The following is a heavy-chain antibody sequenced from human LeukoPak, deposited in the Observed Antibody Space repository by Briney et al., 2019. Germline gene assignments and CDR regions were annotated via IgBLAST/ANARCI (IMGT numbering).Heavy chain of an antibody. CDR1: GGSISSSSYY. J-gene: IGHJ6*03. D-gene: IGHD6-13*01. Sequence: SETLSLTCTVSGGSISSSSYYWGWIRQPPGKGLEWIGSIYYSGSTYYNPSLKSRVTISVDTSKNQFSLKLSSVTAADTAVYYCARVRQQLARRTPPQYYYYMDVWGKGTTVTVSS. CDR3: ARVRQQLARRTPPQYYYYMDV. V-gene: IGHV4-39*07. CDR2: IYYSGST.